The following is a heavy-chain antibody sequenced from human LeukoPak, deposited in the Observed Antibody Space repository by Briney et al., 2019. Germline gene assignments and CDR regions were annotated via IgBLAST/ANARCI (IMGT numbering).Heavy chain of an antibody. CDR3: ARDNSIADRGWWFDP. J-gene: IGHJ5*02. CDR1: GSIFTNNI. V-gene: IGHV1-46*01. Sequence: ASVKVSCKASGSIFTNNILHGLGRPPGKGFGGLGLINPSGSSTLYAEKFRGRIIMTRDMSTATDYMELSSLRSEDTAVYYCARDNSIADRGWWFDPWGQGTLVTVSS. D-gene: IGHD4-23*01. CDR2: INPSGSST.